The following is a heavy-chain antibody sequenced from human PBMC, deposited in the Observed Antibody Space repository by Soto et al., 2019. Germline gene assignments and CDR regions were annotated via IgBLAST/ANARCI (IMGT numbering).Heavy chain of an antibody. J-gene: IGHJ4*02. CDR2: ISHTGRT. CDR1: SSSITNSFY. Sequence: TSETLSLTCRVSSSSITNSFYWGWIRQSPEKGLEWIGSISHTGRTSYNPSLKSRVSISVDTSKNQFSLTLTSVTAADTAVYYCARDPANLALAVAYFDSWGQGTLVTVSS. CDR3: ARDPANLALAVAYFDS. D-gene: IGHD2-15*01. V-gene: IGHV4-38-2*02.